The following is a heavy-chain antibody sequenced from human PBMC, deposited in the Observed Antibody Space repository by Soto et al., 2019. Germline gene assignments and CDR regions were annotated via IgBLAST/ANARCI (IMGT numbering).Heavy chain of an antibody. J-gene: IGHJ6*02. Sequence: ASVKVSCKASGYTFTGYYMHWVRQAPGQGLEWMGWINPNSGGTNYAQKFQGRVTMTRDTSISTDYMELSRLRSDDTAVYYCARDGGIVVVPAAPRGGRYYYYGMDVWGQGTTVTVSS. CDR1: GYTFTGYY. CDR2: INPNSGGT. D-gene: IGHD2-2*01. V-gene: IGHV1-2*02. CDR3: ARDGGIVVVPAAPRGGRYYYYGMDV.